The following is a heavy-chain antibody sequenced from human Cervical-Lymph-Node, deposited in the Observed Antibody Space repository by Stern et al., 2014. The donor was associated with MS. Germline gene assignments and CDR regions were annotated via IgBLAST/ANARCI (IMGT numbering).Heavy chain of an antibody. CDR1: GLTFSTSF. CDR2: MDGDGSIR. J-gene: IGHJ4*02. D-gene: IGHD6-6*01. Sequence: EMQLVESGGGLVQPGGSLSLSCEASGLTFSTSFMHWVRQAPGKGLVWVSRMDGDGSIRTYADSVRGRFIISRDNAKNTLYLQMNSLRAEDTAVYYCARGGRSSSLDYWGQGTLVTVSS. CDR3: ARGGRSSSLDY. V-gene: IGHV3-74*02.